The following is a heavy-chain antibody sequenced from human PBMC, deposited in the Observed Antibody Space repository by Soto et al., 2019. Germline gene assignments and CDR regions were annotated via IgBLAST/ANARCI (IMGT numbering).Heavy chain of an antibody. Sequence: GGSLRLSCAASGFTFSSYWMSWVRQAPGKGLEWVANIKQDGSEKYYVDSVKGRFTISRDNAKNSLYLQMNSLRAEDTAVYYCARDLRYYYDSSGYYGAFDICGQGTMVTVSS. CDR1: GFTFSSYW. D-gene: IGHD3-22*01. V-gene: IGHV3-7*03. CDR3: ARDLRYYYDSSGYYGAFDI. J-gene: IGHJ3*02. CDR2: IKQDGSEK.